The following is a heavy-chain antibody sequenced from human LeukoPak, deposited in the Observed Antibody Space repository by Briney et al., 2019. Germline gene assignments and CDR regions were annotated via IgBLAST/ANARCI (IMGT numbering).Heavy chain of an antibody. Sequence: NPGGSLRLSCAASGFIFSSYNMNWVRQAPGKGLEWVSSISNGGGYIYYADSVKGRFTISRGNAKNSLYLQMNSLRVEDTAVYYCARDESGDNDAFDIWGQGTMVTVSS. D-gene: IGHD2-21*01. CDR2: ISNGGGYI. V-gene: IGHV3-21*01. CDR3: ARDESGDNDAFDI. CDR1: GFIFSSYN. J-gene: IGHJ3*02.